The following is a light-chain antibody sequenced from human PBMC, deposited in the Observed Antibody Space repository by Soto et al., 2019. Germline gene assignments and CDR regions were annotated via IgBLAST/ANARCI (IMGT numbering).Light chain of an antibody. CDR1: QSINSQ. CDR2: DAS. V-gene: IGKV3-11*01. Sequence: IVLTHSPATLSFSPGEIATLSFRASQSINSQLAWYQQKPVQAPRLLIYDASNRATGIPGRFSGSGSGTDFTLIISSLEPEDFAFYYCQQGNTWPWTFGQGTKVDIK. CDR3: QQGNTWPWT. J-gene: IGKJ1*01.